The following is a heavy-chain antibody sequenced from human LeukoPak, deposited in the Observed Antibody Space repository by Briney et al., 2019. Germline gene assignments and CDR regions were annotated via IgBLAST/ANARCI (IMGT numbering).Heavy chain of an antibody. Sequence: ASVKVSCKASGYTFTSYDINWVRQATGQGLEWMGWMNPNSGNTGYAQKFQGRVTMTRNTSISTAYMELSSLRSEDTAVYYRARSGSTLISWFDPWGQGTLVTVSS. CDR2: MNPNSGNT. V-gene: IGHV1-8*01. CDR3: ARSGSTLISWFDP. J-gene: IGHJ5*02. D-gene: IGHD2-2*01. CDR1: GYTFTSYD.